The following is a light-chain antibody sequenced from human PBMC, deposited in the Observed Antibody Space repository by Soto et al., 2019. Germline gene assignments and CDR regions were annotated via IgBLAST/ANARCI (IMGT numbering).Light chain of an antibody. V-gene: IGKV1-12*01. CDR3: QQARSFPLT. Sequence: DIQMTQAPSSVCSSVGDRVAITYLASQAISSWLAWYQQKPGRAPKLLIYSASSLQNGAPSRFTGSGSGTDFTLTITSLQPDDTAIYYCQQARSFPLTFGGGTKVDIK. CDR1: QAISSW. CDR2: SAS. J-gene: IGKJ4*01.